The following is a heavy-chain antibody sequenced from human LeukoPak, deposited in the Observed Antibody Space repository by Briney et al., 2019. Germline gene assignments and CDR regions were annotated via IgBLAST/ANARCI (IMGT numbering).Heavy chain of an antibody. J-gene: IGHJ5*02. V-gene: IGHV3-23*01. CDR1: GFTFSSYA. CDR2: ISGSGGST. Sequence: GGSLRLSCAASGFTFSSYAMSWVRQAPGKGLQWVSAISGSGGSTYYADSVKGRFTISRDNSKNTLYLQMNSLRAEDTAVYYCAKEYCSAGSCYPNWFDPWGQGTLVTVSS. D-gene: IGHD2-15*01. CDR3: AKEYCSAGSCYPNWFDP.